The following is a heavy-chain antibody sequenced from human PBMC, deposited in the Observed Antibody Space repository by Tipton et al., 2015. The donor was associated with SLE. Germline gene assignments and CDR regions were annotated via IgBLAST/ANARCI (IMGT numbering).Heavy chain of an antibody. J-gene: IGHJ4*02. V-gene: IGHV4-4*09. Sequence: TLSLTCTVSGGSISSYYWSWIRQPPGKGLEWIGYIYTSGSTNYNPSLKSRVTISVDTSKNQFSLKLSSVTAADTAVYYCARGAGLELRTQWGQGTLVTVSS. D-gene: IGHD1-7*01. CDR3: ARGAGLELRTQ. CDR1: GGSISSYY. CDR2: IYTSGST.